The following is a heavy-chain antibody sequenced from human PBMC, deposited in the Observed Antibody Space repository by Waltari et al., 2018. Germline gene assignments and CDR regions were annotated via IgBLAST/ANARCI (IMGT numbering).Heavy chain of an antibody. J-gene: IGHJ4*02. D-gene: IGHD4-17*01. Sequence: EVQLVESGGGLVQPGGSLRLSCAASGFPFSSYDMHWVRQATGKGLEWVSAIGTAGDTYYPGSVKGRFTISRENAKNSLYLQMNSLRAGDTAVYYCARAFHDYGDLVDYWGQGTLVTVSS. V-gene: IGHV3-13*01. CDR1: GFPFSSYD. CDR3: ARAFHDYGDLVDY. CDR2: IGTAGDT.